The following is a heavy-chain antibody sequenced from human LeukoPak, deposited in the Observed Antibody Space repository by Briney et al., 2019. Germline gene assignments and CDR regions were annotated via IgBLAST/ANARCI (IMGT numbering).Heavy chain of an antibody. CDR1: GFTFSSYG. CDR3: ARVGGDYGGEYYYYGMDV. V-gene: IGHV3-33*01. CDR2: IWYDGSNK. D-gene: IGHD4-17*01. Sequence: GGSLRLSCAASGFTFSSYGMHWVRQAPGEGLEWVAVIWYDGSNKYYADSVKGRFTISRDNSKNTLYLQMNSLRAEDTAVYYCARVGGDYGGEYYYYGMDVWGQGTTVTVSS. J-gene: IGHJ6*02.